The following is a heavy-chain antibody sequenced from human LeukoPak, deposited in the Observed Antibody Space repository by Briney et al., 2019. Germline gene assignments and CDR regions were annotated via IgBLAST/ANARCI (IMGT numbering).Heavy chain of an antibody. CDR1: GFTFSSYA. CDR2: ISYDGSNK. D-gene: IGHD3-22*01. V-gene: IGHV3-30-3*01. J-gene: IGHJ4*02. CDR3: ARAIYDSSGYRFDY. Sequence: GGSLRLSCAASGFTFSSYAMHWVRQAPGKGLEWVAVISYDGSNKYYADSVKGRFTISRDNSKNSLYLQMNSLRAEDTAVYYCARAIYDSSGYRFDYWGQGTLVTVSS.